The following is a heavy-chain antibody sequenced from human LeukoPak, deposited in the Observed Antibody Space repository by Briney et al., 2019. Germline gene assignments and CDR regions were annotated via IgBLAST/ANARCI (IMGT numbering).Heavy chain of an antibody. Sequence: GGSLRLSCAAFGFTGSNNCMSWVRQAPGKGLEWVSAIHSSGGTYYADSVKGRFTISRDTSKNTLYLQINSLRVEDTAVYYCIVFGDSNHWGQGTLVTVSS. D-gene: IGHD4-17*01. J-gene: IGHJ5*02. CDR3: IVFGDSNH. CDR1: GFTGSNNC. CDR2: IHSSGGT. V-gene: IGHV3-53*01.